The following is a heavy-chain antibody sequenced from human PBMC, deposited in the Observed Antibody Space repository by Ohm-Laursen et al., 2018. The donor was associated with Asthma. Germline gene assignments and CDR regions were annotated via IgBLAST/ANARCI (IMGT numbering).Heavy chain of an antibody. V-gene: IGHV3-23*01. CDR1: GFTFSSYA. Sequence: SLRLSCTASGFTFSSYAMSWVRQAPGKGLEWVPAISGSGGSTYYADSVKGRFTISRDNSKNTLYLQMNSLRAEDTAVYYCAKDDGDYVTPGYWGQGTLVTVSS. CDR2: ISGSGGST. CDR3: AKDDGDYVTPGY. D-gene: IGHD4-17*01. J-gene: IGHJ4*02.